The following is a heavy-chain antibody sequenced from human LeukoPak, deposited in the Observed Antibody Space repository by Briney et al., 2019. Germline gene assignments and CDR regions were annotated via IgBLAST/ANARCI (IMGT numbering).Heavy chain of an antibody. V-gene: IGHV4-59*01. D-gene: IGHD3-16*01. J-gene: IGHJ4*02. Sequence: ASETLSLTCTVSGGSISSYYWSWIRQPPGKGLERIGYIYDSGSTNYNPSLKSRVTISVDTSKNQFSLKLSSVTAADTAVYYCARDRGRGDHMFDYWCQGTLVTVSS. CDR1: GGSISSYY. CDR2: IYDSGST. CDR3: ARDRGRGDHMFDY.